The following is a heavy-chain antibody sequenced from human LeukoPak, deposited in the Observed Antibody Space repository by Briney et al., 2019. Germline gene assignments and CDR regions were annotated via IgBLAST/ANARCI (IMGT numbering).Heavy chain of an antibody. CDR1: GFTFSDYH. CDR3: ARGDKAMVTLKMFHFDC. CDR2: ISSSSGYT. J-gene: IGHJ4*02. V-gene: IGHV3-11*06. Sequence: GGSLRLSCAASGFTFSDYHMSWIRQAPGKGLEWFSSISSSSGYTNYADSVKGRFTISRDNAKNSLYLQMNSLRAEDTAVYYCARGDKAMVTLKMFHFDCWGQGTLVTVSS. D-gene: IGHD5-18*01.